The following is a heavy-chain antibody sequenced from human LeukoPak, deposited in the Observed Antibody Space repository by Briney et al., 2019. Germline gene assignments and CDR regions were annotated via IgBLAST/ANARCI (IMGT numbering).Heavy chain of an antibody. CDR3: AKSRAKIVVPAAIGY. D-gene: IGHD2-2*01. Sequence: GGSLRLSCGASGFTFSSYCMSWVRQAPGKGLEWVSGISGSGGGTYYADSVKGRFTISRDNSKNTLYLQMNSLRAEDTAVYYCAKSRAKIVVPAAIGYWGQGTLVTVSS. CDR1: GFTFSSYC. V-gene: IGHV3-23*01. J-gene: IGHJ4*02. CDR2: ISGSGGGT.